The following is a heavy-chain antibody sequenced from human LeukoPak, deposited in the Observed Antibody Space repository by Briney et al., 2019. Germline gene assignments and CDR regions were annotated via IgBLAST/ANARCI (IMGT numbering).Heavy chain of an antibody. CDR2: IFPIFATA. J-gene: IGHJ4*02. D-gene: IGHD1-26*01. Sequence: SVKVSCKASGGTFSSYAISWVRQAPGQGLEWMGRIFPIFATANYAQKFQGRVTITADESTSTAYMELSSLRSEDTAVYYCARESGSYEAYFDYWGQGTLVTVSS. V-gene: IGHV1-69*13. CDR1: GGTFSSYA. CDR3: ARESGSYEAYFDY.